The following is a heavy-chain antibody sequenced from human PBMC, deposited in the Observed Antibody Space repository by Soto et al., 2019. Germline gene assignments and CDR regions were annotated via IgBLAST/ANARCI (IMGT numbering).Heavy chain of an antibody. D-gene: IGHD2-2*01. CDR1: GFSLSNPGVG. Sequence: QITLKESGPPLVKPTQTLTLTCTFSGFSLSNPGVGMGWVRQPPGKALQWLAVISWNDDRRYSPSLKTRLTITKDTSKNQVVLTMTDMDAVDTATYYCAHGGPAASLDFWGQGTLVTVSS. V-gene: IGHV2-5*01. J-gene: IGHJ4*02. CDR2: ISWNDDR. CDR3: AHGGPAASLDF.